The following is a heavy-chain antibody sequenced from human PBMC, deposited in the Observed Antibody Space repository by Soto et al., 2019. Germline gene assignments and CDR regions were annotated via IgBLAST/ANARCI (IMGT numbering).Heavy chain of an antibody. CDR3: ASGGPYYYDSSGYYPFDY. J-gene: IGHJ4*02. V-gene: IGHV3-74*01. CDR2: INSDGSST. D-gene: IGHD3-22*01. Sequence: GWSLRLSCAASGFTFSSYWMHWVRQAPGKGLVWVSRINSDGSSTSYADSVKGRFTISRDNAKNTLYLQMNSLRAEDTAVYYCASGGPYYYDSSGYYPFDYWGQGTLVTVSS. CDR1: GFTFSSYW.